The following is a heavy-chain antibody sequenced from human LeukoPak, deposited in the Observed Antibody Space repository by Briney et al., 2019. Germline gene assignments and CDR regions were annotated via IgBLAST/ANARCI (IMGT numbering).Heavy chain of an antibody. CDR3: ATAAPYSSSTRTFDY. D-gene: IGHD6-6*01. V-gene: IGHV1-8*01. CDR2: MNPNSGNT. Sequence: ASVKVSCKATGYTFTSYDINWVRQATGQGLEWMGWMNPNSGNTGYAQKFQGRVTMTRNTSISTAYMEPSSLRSEDTAVYYCATAAPYSSSTRTFDYWGQGTLVTVSS. CDR1: GYTFTSYD. J-gene: IGHJ4*02.